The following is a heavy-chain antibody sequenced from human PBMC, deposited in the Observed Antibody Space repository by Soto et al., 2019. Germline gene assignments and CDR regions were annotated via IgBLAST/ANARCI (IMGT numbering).Heavy chain of an antibody. J-gene: IGHJ6*02. Sequence: QVQLVQSGAEVKKPESSVKVSCKASAGTFSSYAISWVRQAPGQGLEWMGGIIPMFGTPNYAQKFQGRVTITADESTRTAYMELSSLRSEDTAVYYCARTVVAAATPHYYYYGMDAWGQGPTVTVSS. CDR3: ARTVVAAATPHYYYYGMDA. V-gene: IGHV1-69*12. CDR1: AGTFSSYA. D-gene: IGHD2-15*01. CDR2: IIPMFGTP.